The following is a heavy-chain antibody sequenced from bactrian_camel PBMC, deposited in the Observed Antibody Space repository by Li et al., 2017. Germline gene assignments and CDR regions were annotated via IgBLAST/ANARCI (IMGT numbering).Heavy chain of an antibody. D-gene: IGHD3*01. V-gene: IGHV3S53*01. CDR3: AAGTRRMVRDGILRLFDD. CDR2: ITRDGAI. CDR1: GDTHERRC. Sequence: QLVESGGGSVEAGGSLRVSCVVSGDTHERRCVGWFRQAPGKEREGVAGITRDGAITYGDSVKGRFTISHDNAKNTLYLQMNSLKPEDTAIYYCAAGTRRMVRDGILRLFDDWGQGTQVTVS. J-gene: IGHJ4*01.